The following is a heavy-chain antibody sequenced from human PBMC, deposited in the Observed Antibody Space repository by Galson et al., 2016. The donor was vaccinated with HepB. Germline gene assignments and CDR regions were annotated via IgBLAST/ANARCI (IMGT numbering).Heavy chain of an antibody. CDR2: ISSTGTT. J-gene: IGHJ4*02. CDR3: ARVKYCSDTTCSGFY. Sequence: SETLSLTCTVSGGSISSHYWSWIRQPPGKGLEWIGSISSTGTTFYKPSLNSRVTMSVDTSKNQFSLNLNSVTAADTAVYYCARVKYCSDTTCSGFYWGQGTLVTVSS. V-gene: IGHV4-59*04. CDR1: GGSISSHY. D-gene: IGHD2-2*01.